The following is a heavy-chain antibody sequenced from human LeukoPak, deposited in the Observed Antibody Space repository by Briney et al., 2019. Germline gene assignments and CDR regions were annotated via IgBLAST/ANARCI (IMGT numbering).Heavy chain of an antibody. CDR1: GXPFRDTW. CDR3: ATVNYGRDYFLDY. J-gene: IGHJ4*02. D-gene: IGHD2-21*02. Sequence: PGGSLRLSCVGSGXPFRDTWVAWVRQAPGKGPEWVGRIKAKTEGGTADYAAPVKGRFTVSRDDSKNTLYLQMNSLKIEDTGIYYCATVNYGRDYFLDYWGQGTLVTVSS. CDR2: IKAKTEGGTA. V-gene: IGHV3-15*01.